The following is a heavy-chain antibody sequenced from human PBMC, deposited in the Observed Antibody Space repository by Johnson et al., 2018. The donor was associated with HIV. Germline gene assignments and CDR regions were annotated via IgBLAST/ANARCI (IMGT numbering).Heavy chain of an antibody. V-gene: IGHV3-30*03. CDR2: ISYDGSDK. CDR1: GFTFSSYG. J-gene: IGHJ3*02. D-gene: IGHD3-16*01. CDR3: ARGGSDVFDI. Sequence: QVQLVESGGGVVQPGRSLRLSCAASGFTFSSYGMNWVRQAPGKGLEWVAVISYDGSDKYYADSVKGRFTISRDNSKNTLYLQMNSLRAEDTAVYYCARGGSDVFDIWGRGTMVTVSS.